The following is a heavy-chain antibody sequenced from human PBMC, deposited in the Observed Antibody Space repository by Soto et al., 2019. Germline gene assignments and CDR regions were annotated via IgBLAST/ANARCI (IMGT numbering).Heavy chain of an antibody. CDR3: ARGPLRYYDFWSGYSPLDP. D-gene: IGHD3-3*01. CDR2: INHSGST. Sequence: PSETLSLTCAVYGGSFSGYYWSWIRQPPGKGLEWIGEINHSGSTNYNPSLKSRVTISVDTSKNQFSLKLSSVTAADTAVYYCARGPLRYYDFWSGYSPLDPWGQGTLVTVSS. J-gene: IGHJ5*02. V-gene: IGHV4-34*01. CDR1: GGSFSGYY.